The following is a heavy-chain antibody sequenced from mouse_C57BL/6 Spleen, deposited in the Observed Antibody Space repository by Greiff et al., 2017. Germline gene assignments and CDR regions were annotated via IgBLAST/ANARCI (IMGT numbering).Heavy chain of an antibody. CDR2: IHPNSGST. Sequence: QVQLQQPGAELVKPGASVTLSCKASGYTFTSYWMHWVKQRPGQGLEWIGMIHPNSGSTNYNEKFKSKATLTVDKSSSTAYMQLSSLTSEDSAVYYCARGGNFLYAMDYWGQGTSVTVSS. V-gene: IGHV1-64*01. D-gene: IGHD2-1*01. CDR1: GYTFTSYW. CDR3: ARGGNFLYAMDY. J-gene: IGHJ4*01.